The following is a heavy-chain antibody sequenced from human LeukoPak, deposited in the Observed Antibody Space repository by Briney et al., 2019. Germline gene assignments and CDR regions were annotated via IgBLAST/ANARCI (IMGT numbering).Heavy chain of an antibody. CDR2: IRYDGSNK. CDR1: GFTFSSYG. CDR3: AKDPAGIVGKFDY. D-gene: IGHD1-26*01. V-gene: IGHV3-30*02. Sequence: GGSLRLSCAASGFTFSSYGMHWVRQAPGKGVEWVAFIRYDGSNKYYADSVKGRFTISRDNSKNTLYLQMNSLRAEDTAVYYCAKDPAGIVGKFDYWGQGTLVTVSS. J-gene: IGHJ4*02.